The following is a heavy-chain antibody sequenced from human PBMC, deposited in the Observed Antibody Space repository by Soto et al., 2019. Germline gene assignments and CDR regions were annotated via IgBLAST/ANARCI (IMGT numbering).Heavy chain of an antibody. J-gene: IGHJ4*01. CDR2: ISSNGANT. V-gene: IGHV3-23*01. Sequence: GGSLRLSCAASGFTFDSPYSHGMSWVRQSPGKGPEWVSAISSNGANTHYAESVKGRFTISKDASRNTVHLHMNSLRAEDTATYFCVSWVSAHFDYWGHGTPVTVSS. CDR1: GFTFDSPYSHG. D-gene: IGHD2-8*01. CDR3: VSWVSAHFDY.